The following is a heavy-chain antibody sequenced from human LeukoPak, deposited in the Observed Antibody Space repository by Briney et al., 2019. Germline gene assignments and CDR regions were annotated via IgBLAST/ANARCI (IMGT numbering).Heavy chain of an antibody. J-gene: IGHJ5*02. Sequence: TPSETLSLTCTVSGGSISSYYWSWIRQPPGKGLEWIGYMHYSGSTNYNPSLKSRVTTSVDTSKNQFSLRLSSVTAADTAVYYCARRVTSNWFDPWGQGTLVTVSS. CDR2: MHYSGST. CDR3: ARRVTSNWFDP. CDR1: GGSISSYY. D-gene: IGHD2-21*02. V-gene: IGHV4-59*08.